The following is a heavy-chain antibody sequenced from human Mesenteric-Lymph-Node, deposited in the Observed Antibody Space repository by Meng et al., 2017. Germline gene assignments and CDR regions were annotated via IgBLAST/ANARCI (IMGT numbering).Heavy chain of an antibody. V-gene: IGHV3-23*01. J-gene: IGHJ3*01. CDR3: AKVREGSNWYNDAFDF. CDR1: GFTFSSYV. D-gene: IGHD6-13*01. Sequence: GESLKISCAASGFTFSSYVMSWVRQAPGKGLEWVSGTSSGGSSAYYAESVKGRFTISRDNSKNTLYLQMTSLRVEDTAVYYCAKVREGSNWYNDAFDFWGQGTMVTVSS. CDR2: TSSGGSSA.